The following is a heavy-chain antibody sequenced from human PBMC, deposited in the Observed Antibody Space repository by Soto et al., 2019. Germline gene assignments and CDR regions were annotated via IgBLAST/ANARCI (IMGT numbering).Heavy chain of an antibody. Sequence: QVQLVESGGGVVQPGGSLRLSCAASGFTFSNYGMHWVRQAPGKGLESVAVIWYDGTNKYYADSVKGRFTISRDNSKNTMYLQVNSLRAEDTAVYYCARDCSRYYGMDVWGQGTTVTVSS. D-gene: IGHD3-9*01. V-gene: IGHV3-33*01. CDR3: ARDCSRYYGMDV. J-gene: IGHJ6*02. CDR1: GFTFSNYG. CDR2: IWYDGTNK.